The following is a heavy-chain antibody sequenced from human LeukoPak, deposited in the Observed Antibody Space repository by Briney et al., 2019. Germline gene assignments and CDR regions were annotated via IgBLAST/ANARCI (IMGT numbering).Heavy chain of an antibody. D-gene: IGHD4-11*01. J-gene: IGHJ4*02. CDR3: AAYSNYVSSVDY. V-gene: IGHV4-34*01. CDR1: GGSFSGYY. Sequence: SETLSLTCAVCGGSFSGYYWSWIRQPPGKGLEWIGEINHSGSTNYNPSLKSRVTISVDTSKNQFSLKLSSVTAADTAVYYCAAYSNYVSSVDYWGQGTLVTVSS. CDR2: INHSGST.